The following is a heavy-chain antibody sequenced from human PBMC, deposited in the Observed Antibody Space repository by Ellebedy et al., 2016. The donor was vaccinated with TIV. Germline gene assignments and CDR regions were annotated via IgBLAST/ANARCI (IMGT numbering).Heavy chain of an antibody. Sequence: AASVKVSCKASGYTFTTYIIHWVRQAPGQRLEWMGWINPGNGDTNYSQKFQGRVTITWDTSASTAYVELSSLRSEDTAMYYCAREIDRNQGRWFDPWGQGTLVTVSS. CDR1: GYTFTTYI. D-gene: IGHD1-14*01. CDR2: INPGNGDT. J-gene: IGHJ5*02. V-gene: IGHV1-3*01. CDR3: AREIDRNQGRWFDP.